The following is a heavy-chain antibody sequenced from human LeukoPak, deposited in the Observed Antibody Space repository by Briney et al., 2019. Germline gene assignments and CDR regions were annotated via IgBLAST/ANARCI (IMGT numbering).Heavy chain of an antibody. CDR2: ISSSSSYI. CDR3: ARDMVVNAIRTWYFDL. CDR1: GFTFSSYS. Sequence: GGSLRLSCAASGFTFSSYSMNWVRQAPGKGLEWISSISSSSSYIYYADSVKGRFTISRDNAKNSLYLQMNSLRAEDTAVYYCARDMVVNAIRTWYFDLWGRGTLVTVSS. D-gene: IGHD2-21*01. V-gene: IGHV3-21*01. J-gene: IGHJ2*01.